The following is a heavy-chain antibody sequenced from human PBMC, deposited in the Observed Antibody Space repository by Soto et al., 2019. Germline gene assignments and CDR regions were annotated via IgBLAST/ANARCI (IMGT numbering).Heavy chain of an antibody. Sequence: EGALRLSCAASGFTFSSYAMSWVRQAPGKGLEWVSAISGSGGSTYYADSVKGRFTISRDNSKNTLYLQMNSLRAEDTAVYYCAKTMYVIVPAAMGDDFDYWGQGTLVTVSS. J-gene: IGHJ4*02. CDR3: AKTMYVIVPAAMGDDFDY. CDR1: GFTFSSYA. V-gene: IGHV3-23*01. D-gene: IGHD2-2*01. CDR2: ISGSGGST.